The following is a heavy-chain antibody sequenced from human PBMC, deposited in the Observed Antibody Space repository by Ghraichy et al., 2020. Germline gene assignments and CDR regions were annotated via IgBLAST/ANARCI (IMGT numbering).Heavy chain of an antibody. CDR3: ATNYDYVWGSYLVPYYFDY. J-gene: IGHJ4*02. V-gene: IGHV1-69*06. Sequence: SVKVSCKASGGTFSSYAISWVRQAPGQGLEWMGGIIPIFGTANYAQKFQGRVTITADKSTSTAYMELSSLRSEDTAVYYCATNYDYVWGSYLVPYYFDYWGQGTLVTVSS. D-gene: IGHD3-16*02. CDR2: IIPIFGTA. CDR1: GGTFSSYA.